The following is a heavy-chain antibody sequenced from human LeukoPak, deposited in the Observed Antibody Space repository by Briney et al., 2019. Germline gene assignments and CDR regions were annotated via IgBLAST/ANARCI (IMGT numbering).Heavy chain of an antibody. Sequence: PGGSLRLSCAASGFTFSSYWMHWVRQAPGKGLVWVSRINSDGSSTSYADSVKGRFTISRDNAKNTLYLQMNSLRAEDTAVYYCARETIAVAATGVDYWGQGTLVTVSS. CDR1: GFTFSSYW. CDR3: ARETIAVAATGVDY. CDR2: INSDGSST. V-gene: IGHV3-74*01. D-gene: IGHD6-19*01. J-gene: IGHJ4*02.